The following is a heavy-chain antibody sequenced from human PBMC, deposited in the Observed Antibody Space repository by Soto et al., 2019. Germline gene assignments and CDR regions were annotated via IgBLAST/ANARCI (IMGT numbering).Heavy chain of an antibody. Sequence: VKVSCKASGYTFTAYSMHWVRQAPGQGLEWMGIINPSTGSTTYAQRFQGRVTMTRDTSTSTVYMELSSLTSEDTAVYYCARHSSILAGASTFDYWGQGTLVTVSS. V-gene: IGHV1-46*01. D-gene: IGHD1-26*01. CDR3: ARHSSILAGASTFDY. CDR1: GYTFTAYS. J-gene: IGHJ4*02. CDR2: INPSTGST.